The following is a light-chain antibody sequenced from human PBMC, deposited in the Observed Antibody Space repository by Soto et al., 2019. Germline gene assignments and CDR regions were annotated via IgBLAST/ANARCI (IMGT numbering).Light chain of an antibody. Sequence: EIVLTQSPGTLSVSPGERATLSCRASETISSDKLAWYQQKPGQPPSLLIYGTFSRATGIPDRFSGSGSGTYFTLTISRLEPEDSAIYYCQQYGSWTFGQGTKVEI. J-gene: IGKJ1*01. CDR1: ETISSDK. CDR2: GTF. V-gene: IGKV3-20*01. CDR3: QQYGSWT.